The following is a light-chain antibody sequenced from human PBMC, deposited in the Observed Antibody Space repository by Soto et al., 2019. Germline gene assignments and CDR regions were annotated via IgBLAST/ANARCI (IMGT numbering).Light chain of an antibody. CDR3: AAWADSLNGHV. J-gene: IGLJ1*01. CDR2: TTD. CDR1: SFNIGGNV. Sequence: QSVLTQPPSVSGTPGQRVTISCSGSSFNIGGNVVNWYQQLPGTAPRLLMYTTDQRPSGVPDRFSGSKSGTSASLAISVLKSEDEADYYCAAWADSLNGHVFGAGPKLTVL. V-gene: IGLV1-44*01.